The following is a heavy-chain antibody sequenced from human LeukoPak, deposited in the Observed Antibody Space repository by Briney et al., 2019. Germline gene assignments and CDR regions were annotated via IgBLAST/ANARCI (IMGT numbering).Heavy chain of an antibody. CDR2: IIPIFGTA. CDR1: GGTISSYA. V-gene: IGHV1-69*05. CDR3: ARGLDYYDSSGYGNDAFDI. D-gene: IGHD3-22*01. Sequence: SVTVSCKASGGTISSYAISGVRQAPGQGLEWMGGIIPIFGTANYAQKFQGRVTITTDESTSTAYIELSSLRSEDTAVYYCARGLDYYDSSGYGNDAFDIWGQGTMVTVSS. J-gene: IGHJ3*02.